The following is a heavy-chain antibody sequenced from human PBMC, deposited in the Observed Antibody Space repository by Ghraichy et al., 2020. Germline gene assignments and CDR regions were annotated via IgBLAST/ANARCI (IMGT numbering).Heavy chain of an antibody. V-gene: IGHV3-48*02. CDR1: GFTFSSYS. Sequence: GGSLRLSCVGSGFTFSSYSMNWVRQSPGKGLEWVSYITSSSRTSFYADSVKGRFTISRDNAQNSLYLQMNSLTDEDTAVYYCARGSTVVRFYYYDGMDVWGQGTTVTVSS. D-gene: IGHD4-23*01. J-gene: IGHJ6*02. CDR2: ITSSSRTS. CDR3: ARGSTVVRFYYYDGMDV.